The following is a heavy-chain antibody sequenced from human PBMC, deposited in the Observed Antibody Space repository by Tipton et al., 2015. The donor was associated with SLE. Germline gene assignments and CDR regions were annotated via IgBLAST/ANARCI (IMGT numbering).Heavy chain of an antibody. D-gene: IGHD3-3*01. V-gene: IGHV1-18*01. CDR2: RSAYNGNT. J-gene: IGHJ4*02. CDR3: ARDRHQRVPGPHYFGY. CDR1: GYTFTSYG. Sequence: QLVQSGAEVKKPGASVKVSCKASGYTFTSYGISWVRQAPGKGLEWMGWRSAYNGNTNYAQTLQGRVTMTTDTSTSTAYMELRILRSDDTAVYYCARDRHQRVPGPHYFGYWGQGTLLTVSS.